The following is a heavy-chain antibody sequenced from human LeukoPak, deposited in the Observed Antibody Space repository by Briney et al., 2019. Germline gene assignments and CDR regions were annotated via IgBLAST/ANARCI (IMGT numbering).Heavy chain of an antibody. J-gene: IGHJ6*02. CDR3: ARDGSIPVVPAAANYYYGMDV. Sequence: AAVKVSCKASGGTLISYAISWVRPAPGQGVEWMGRIIPILGIANYAQKFQGRVTITADKSTSTAYMELSSLSSEDTAVYYCARDGSIPVVPAAANYYYGMDVWGQGTTVTVSS. CDR1: GGTLISYA. D-gene: IGHD2-2*01. CDR2: IIPILGIA. V-gene: IGHV1-69*04.